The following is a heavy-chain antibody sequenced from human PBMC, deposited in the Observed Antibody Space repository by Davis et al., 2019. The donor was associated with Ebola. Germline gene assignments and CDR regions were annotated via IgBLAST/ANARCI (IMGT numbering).Heavy chain of an antibody. D-gene: IGHD2-8*01. CDR3: ARIPPPYCTNGVCYPGYYYYMDV. Sequence: SGPTLVKPTETLTLTCTVSGFSLSNARMGVSWIRQPPGKALEWLAHIFSNDEKSYSTSLKSRLTISKDTSKSQVVLTMTNMDPVDTATYYCARIPPPYCTNGVCYPGYYYYMDVWGKGTTVTVSS. J-gene: IGHJ6*03. CDR2: IFSNDEK. CDR1: GFSLSNARMG. V-gene: IGHV2-26*01.